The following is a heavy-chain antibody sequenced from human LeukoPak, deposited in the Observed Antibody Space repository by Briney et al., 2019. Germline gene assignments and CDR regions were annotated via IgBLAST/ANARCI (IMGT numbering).Heavy chain of an antibody. CDR2: NTGSGTGT. V-gene: IGHV3-23*01. Sequence: GGSLRLSCAASGFTFRNYGMTWVRQAPGKGLEWVSGNTGSGTGTYYADSVKGRFTISRDNAKNSLYLQMNSLRAEDTAVYYCARKTNTRFDPWGQGTLVTVSS. CDR1: GFTFRNYG. CDR3: ARKTNTRFDP. D-gene: IGHD2-8*01. J-gene: IGHJ5*02.